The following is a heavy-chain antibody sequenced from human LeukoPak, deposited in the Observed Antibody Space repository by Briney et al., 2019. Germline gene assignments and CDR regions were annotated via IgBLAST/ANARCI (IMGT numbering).Heavy chain of an antibody. CDR3: AKLVVITATQWYFDL. CDR2: IKHDGSEK. J-gene: IGHJ2*01. CDR1: GFTFNSYW. D-gene: IGHD2-15*01. Sequence: GGSLRLSCAASGFTFNSYWMGWLRQAPGKGLDWVANIKHDGSEKYYLDSGNGRFTISRDNAKNSLYLQMNSLRAEDTAVCYCAKLVVITATQWYFDLWGRGTLVTVSS. V-gene: IGHV3-7*03.